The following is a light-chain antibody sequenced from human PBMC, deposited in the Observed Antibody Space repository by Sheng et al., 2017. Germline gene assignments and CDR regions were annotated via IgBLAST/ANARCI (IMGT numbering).Light chain of an antibody. J-gene: IGKJ1*01. Sequence: DIVLTQSPGTLSLSPRERATVSCRASQGFSNNHLAWYQQRPGQAPRLLIYGASNRITGVPDRFSASGSGTDFTLTIDRLEPEDFGVYFCQQYGSSPETFGQGTKVEMK. CDR2: GAS. CDR3: QQYGSSPET. CDR1: QGFSNNH. V-gene: IGKV3-20*01.